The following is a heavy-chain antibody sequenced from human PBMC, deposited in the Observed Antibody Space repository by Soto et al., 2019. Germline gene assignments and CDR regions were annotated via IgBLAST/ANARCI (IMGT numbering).Heavy chain of an antibody. CDR2: IWYDGSNK. Sequence: QVQLVESGGGVVQPGRSLRLSCAASGFTFSSYGMHWVRQAPGKGLEWVAVIWYDGSNKYYADSVKGRFTISRDNSKNTLYLQMNSLRAEDTAVYYCARDQGYYGSGRDAFDIWGQGTMVTVSS. CDR3: ARDQGYYGSGRDAFDI. D-gene: IGHD3-10*01. J-gene: IGHJ3*02. V-gene: IGHV3-33*01. CDR1: GFTFSSYG.